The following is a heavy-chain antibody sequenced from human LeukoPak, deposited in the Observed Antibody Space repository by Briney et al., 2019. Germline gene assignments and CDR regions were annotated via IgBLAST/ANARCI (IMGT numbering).Heavy chain of an antibody. CDR3: ARGETYYYGSGTYSTYFDY. Sequence: SETLSLTCTVSGGSISSYYWSWIRQPPGKGLEWIGYIHYSGSTNYNPSLKSRVTISVDTSKNQFYLKLSSVTAADTAVYYCARGETYYYGSGTYSTYFDYWGQGTLVTVSS. CDR2: IHYSGST. V-gene: IGHV4-59*08. J-gene: IGHJ4*02. CDR1: GGSISSYY. D-gene: IGHD3-10*01.